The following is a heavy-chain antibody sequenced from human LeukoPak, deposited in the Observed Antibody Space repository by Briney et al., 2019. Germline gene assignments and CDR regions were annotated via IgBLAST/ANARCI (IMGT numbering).Heavy chain of an antibody. CDR1: GFTFSSYG. Sequence: GGSLRLSCAASGFTFSSYGMHWVRQAPGKGLEWVALIRYDGSNKYYADSVKGRFTISRDNSKNTLYLQMNSLRAEDTAVYYCAKGRYYYDSSGSAFDIWGQGTMVTVSS. CDR2: IRYDGSNK. CDR3: AKGRYYYDSSGSAFDI. V-gene: IGHV3-30*02. J-gene: IGHJ3*02. D-gene: IGHD3-22*01.